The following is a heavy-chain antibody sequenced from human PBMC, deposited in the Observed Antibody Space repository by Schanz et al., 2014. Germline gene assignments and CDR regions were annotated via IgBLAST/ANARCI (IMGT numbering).Heavy chain of an antibody. V-gene: IGHV3-33*01. CDR3: VRDKKGFVAVAGRAPFDY. CDR1: GFTFSSYG. D-gene: IGHD6-19*01. J-gene: IGHJ4*02. CDR2: IWFDGTNK. Sequence: QVQLVESGGGVVQPGRSLRLSCAASGFTFSSYGMHWVRQAPGKGLEWLAVIWFDGTNKYNADSVKGRFTISRDTSKNTLYLLLNSLRAEDTAVYYCVRDKKGFVAVAGRAPFDYWGQGTLVTVSS.